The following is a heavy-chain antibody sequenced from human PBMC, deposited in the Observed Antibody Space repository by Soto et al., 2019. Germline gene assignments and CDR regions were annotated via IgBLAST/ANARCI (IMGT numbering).Heavy chain of an antibody. D-gene: IGHD3-16*01. CDR3: ARDTSHGVTIGGLDS. CDR2: IIPMFGTP. J-gene: IGHJ4*02. Sequence: SVKVSCKASGVTFNRQDMRWVRQAPGQGLEWMGGIIPMFGTPHYAEKFQDRVTITADESTGTAYLELSSLTSEDTAVYYCARDTSHGVTIGGLDSWGKGTLVTVSS. V-gene: IGHV1-69*13. CDR1: GVTFNRQD.